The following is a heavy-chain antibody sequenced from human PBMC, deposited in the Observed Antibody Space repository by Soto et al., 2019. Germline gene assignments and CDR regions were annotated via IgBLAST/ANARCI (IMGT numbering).Heavy chain of an antibody. J-gene: IGHJ6*02. V-gene: IGHV1-46*01. D-gene: IGHD3-9*01. Sequence: ASVKVSCKASGYTFTSYYMHWVRQAPGQGLEGKGKINPSGGSKNYAQKIQGRVTMTSDTSTSTVYMELSILRSEDTAVYYCARDTILRYFDWSYYGMDVWGQGTTVTVSS. CDR3: ARDTILRYFDWSYYGMDV. CDR1: GYTFTSYY. CDR2: INPSGGSK.